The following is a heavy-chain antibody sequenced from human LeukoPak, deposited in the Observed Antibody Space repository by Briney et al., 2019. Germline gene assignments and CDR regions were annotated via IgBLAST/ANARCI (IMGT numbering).Heavy chain of an antibody. V-gene: IGHV3-30*18. CDR2: ISYDGSNK. CDR1: GFTFSSYG. CDR3: AKDLGSGWL. Sequence: PGRSLRLSCAASGFTFSSYGMHWVRQAPGKGLEWVAVISYDGSNKYYADSVKGRFTISRDNSKNTLYLQMNSLRAEDTAVYYCAKDLGSGWLWGQGTLVTVSS. J-gene: IGHJ4*02. D-gene: IGHD6-19*01.